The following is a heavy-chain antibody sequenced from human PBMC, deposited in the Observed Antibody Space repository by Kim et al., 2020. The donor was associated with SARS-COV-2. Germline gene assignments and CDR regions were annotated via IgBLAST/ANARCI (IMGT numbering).Heavy chain of an antibody. V-gene: IGHV5-10-1*01. CDR3: ARQAISYYYYGMDV. D-gene: IGHD2-21*01. Sequence: PSFQGHVTISADKSISNAYLQWSSLKASDTAMYYCARQAISYYYYGMDVWGQGTTVTVSS. J-gene: IGHJ6*02.